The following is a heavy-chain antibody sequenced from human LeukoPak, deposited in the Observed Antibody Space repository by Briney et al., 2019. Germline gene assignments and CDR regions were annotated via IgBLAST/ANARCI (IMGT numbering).Heavy chain of an antibody. D-gene: IGHD2-8*01. CDR3: AEDALEGYCTNGVCYKDAFDI. CDR2: ISGSGGST. Sequence: PGGSLRLSCAASGFTFSSYAMSWVRQAPGKGLEWVSAISGSGGSTYYADSVKGRFTISRDNSKNTLYLQMNSLRAEDTAVYYCAEDALEGYCTNGVCYKDAFDIWGQGTMVTVSS. J-gene: IGHJ3*02. CDR1: GFTFSSYA. V-gene: IGHV3-23*01.